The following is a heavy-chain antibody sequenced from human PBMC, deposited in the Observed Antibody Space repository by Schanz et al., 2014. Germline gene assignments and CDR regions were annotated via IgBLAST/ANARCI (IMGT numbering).Heavy chain of an antibody. CDR2: IYSNGIS. CDR3: ARDGLGADY. V-gene: IGHV4-4*07. J-gene: IGHJ4*02. Sequence: QVHLQESGPGLVKPSETLSVTCTVSGGSINNYFWTWIRQPAGKGLEWIGRIYSNGISHYNPSLESRVTMSVDPSKNQISRRLRSVTEADTAVYYCARDGLGADYWGQGTLVTVSA. CDR1: GGSINNYF.